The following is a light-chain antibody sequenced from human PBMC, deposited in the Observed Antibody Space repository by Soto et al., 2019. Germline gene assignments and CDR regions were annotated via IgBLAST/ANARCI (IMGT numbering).Light chain of an antibody. Sequence: EVVMTQSQATLSGSLWDRATLSCMASQSVSSNLAWYQQKPGQAPRLLIYGASTRATGIPARFSGSGSGTEFTLTISSLQSEDFAVYSCQQYNNWPLTFGGGTKVDIK. CDR1: QSVSSN. J-gene: IGKJ4*01. V-gene: IGKV3-15*01. CDR2: GAS. CDR3: QQYNNWPLT.